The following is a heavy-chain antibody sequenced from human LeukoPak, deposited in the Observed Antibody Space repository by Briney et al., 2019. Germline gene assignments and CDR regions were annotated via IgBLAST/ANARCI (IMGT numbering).Heavy chain of an antibody. D-gene: IGHD3-10*01. CDR2: IYSGGST. CDR3: ARSAGSGSYYGTVDY. J-gene: IGHJ4*02. Sequence: GGSLRLSCAASGFTVSSNYMSWVRQAPGKGLEWVSVIYSGGSTYYADSVKGRFTISRDNSKNTLYLQMNSLRAEDTAVYYCARSAGSGSYYGTVDYWGQGTLVTVSS. CDR1: GFTVSSNY. V-gene: IGHV3-53*01.